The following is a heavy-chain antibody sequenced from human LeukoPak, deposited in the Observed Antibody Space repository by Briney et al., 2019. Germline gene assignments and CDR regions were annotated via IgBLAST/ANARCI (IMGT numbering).Heavy chain of an antibody. D-gene: IGHD4/OR15-4a*01. CDR3: AIDLGYGDVTG. CDR2: ISGSGGST. J-gene: IGHJ4*02. CDR1: GFTFSIYA. Sequence: GGPLRHSCAAFGFTFSIYAMSWVRQAPGKGLEWVSAISGSGGSTYYADSVKGRFTISRDNSKHTLYLQMNSLRAEDTAVYYCAIDLGYGDVTGWGQGWLVTVSS. V-gene: IGHV3-23*01.